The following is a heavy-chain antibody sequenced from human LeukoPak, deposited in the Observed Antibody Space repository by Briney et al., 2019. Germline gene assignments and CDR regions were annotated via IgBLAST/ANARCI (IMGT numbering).Heavy chain of an antibody. CDR1: GYTFTSYY. Sequence: ASVKVSCKASGYTFTSYYMHWVRQAPGQGLEWMGIINPSGGSTSYAQKFQGRVTITADESTSTVYMELRSLRSEDTAVYYCAKGGELFDPWGQGTLVTVSS. J-gene: IGHJ5*02. V-gene: IGHV1-46*01. CDR3: AKGGELFDP. D-gene: IGHD1-26*01. CDR2: INPSGGST.